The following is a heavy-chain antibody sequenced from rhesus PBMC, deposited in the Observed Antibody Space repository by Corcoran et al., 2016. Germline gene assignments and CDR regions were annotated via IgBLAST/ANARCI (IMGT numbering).Heavy chain of an antibody. Sequence: QLQLQESGPGLVKPSETLSVTCAVSGGSISSSYWSWIRQAPGKGLEWIGYIYGSGSSTNYNPSLKRRVTLSVDTSKNQLSLKLSSVTTADTAVYYCARDRYSGSWNDAFDFWGQGLRVTVSS. CDR3: ARDRYSGSWNDAFDF. V-gene: IGHV4-169*02. CDR1: GGSISSSY. D-gene: IGHD6-25*01. J-gene: IGHJ3*01. CDR2: IYGSGSST.